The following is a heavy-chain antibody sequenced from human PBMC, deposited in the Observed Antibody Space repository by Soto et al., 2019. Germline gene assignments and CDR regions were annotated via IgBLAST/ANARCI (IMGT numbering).Heavy chain of an antibody. D-gene: IGHD4-4*01. Sequence: SWCRLAPGQGLEWVSTIPGSAGNKLHREYADYVKGRFTISRDNSKDTLELEMDSLSAEDTDVYYCTKVFFRAEDYIRYWG. V-gene: IGHV3-23*01. CDR3: TKVFFRAEDYIRY. J-gene: IGHJ4*01. CDR2: IPGSAGNK.